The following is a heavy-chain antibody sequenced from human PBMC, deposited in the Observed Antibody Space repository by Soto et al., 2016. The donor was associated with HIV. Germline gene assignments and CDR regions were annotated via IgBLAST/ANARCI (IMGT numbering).Heavy chain of an antibody. Sequence: EVQLVESGGGLVKPGGSLRLSCAVSGFTFSNAWMSWVRQAPGKGLEWVGRIKSETDGGTTDYAAPVKGRFTTSRDDSKNTLYLQMNSLKTEDTAVYYCTSHLYPTWGQGMLVTVSS. CDR3: TSHLYPT. J-gene: IGHJ5*02. V-gene: IGHV3-15*01. CDR1: GFTFSNAW. D-gene: IGHD3-16*01. CDR2: IKSETDGGTT.